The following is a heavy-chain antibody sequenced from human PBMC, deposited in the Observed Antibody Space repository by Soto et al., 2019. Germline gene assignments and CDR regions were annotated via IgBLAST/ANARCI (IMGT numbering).Heavy chain of an antibody. CDR1: GFTFSSYS. CDR2: ISSSSSYI. D-gene: IGHD6-19*01. Sequence: EVQLVESGGGLVKPGGSLRLSCAASGFTFSSYSMNWVRQAPGKGLEWVSSISSSSSYIYYADSVKGRFTISRDNAKNSLYLQMNSLRAEDTAVYYSASVHSSGWDLYYFDYWGQGTLVTVSS. CDR3: ASVHSSGWDLYYFDY. J-gene: IGHJ4*02. V-gene: IGHV3-21*01.